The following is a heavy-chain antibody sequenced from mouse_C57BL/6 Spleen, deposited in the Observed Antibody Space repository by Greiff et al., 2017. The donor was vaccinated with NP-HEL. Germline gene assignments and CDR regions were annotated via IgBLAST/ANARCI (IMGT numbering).Heavy chain of an antibody. J-gene: IGHJ1*03. CDR3: ALITTVVAPRWYFDV. CDR1: GYTFTSYW. V-gene: IGHV1-53*01. CDR2: INPSNGGT. Sequence: QVQLQQPGTELVKPGASVKLSCKASGYTFTSYWMHWVKQRPGQGLEWIGNINPSNGGTNYNEKFKSKATLTVDKSSSTAYMQLSSLTSEDSAVYYCALITTVVAPRWYFDVWGTGTTVTVSS. D-gene: IGHD1-1*01.